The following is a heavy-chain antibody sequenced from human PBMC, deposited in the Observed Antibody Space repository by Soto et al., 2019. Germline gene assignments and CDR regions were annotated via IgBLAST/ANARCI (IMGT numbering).Heavy chain of an antibody. J-gene: IGHJ4*02. Sequence: SETLSLTCAVSGGSISSSNWWSWVRQPPGKGLEWIGSIYYSGSTYYNPSLKSRVTISVDTSKNQFSLKLSSVTAADTAVYYCATWGEVVVTAIALDYWGQGTLVTVSS. D-gene: IGHD2-21*02. CDR1: GGSISSSNW. CDR3: ATWGEVVVTAIALDY. V-gene: IGHV4-39*01. CDR2: IYYSGST.